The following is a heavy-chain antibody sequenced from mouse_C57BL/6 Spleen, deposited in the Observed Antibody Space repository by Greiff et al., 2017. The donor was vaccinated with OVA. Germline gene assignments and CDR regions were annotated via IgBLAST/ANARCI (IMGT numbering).Heavy chain of an antibody. J-gene: IGHJ4*01. V-gene: IGHV5-16*01. D-gene: IGHD2-1*01. Sequence: EVKLMESEGGLVQPGSSMKLSCTASGFTFSDYYMAWVRQVPEKGLEWVANINYDGSSTYYLDSLKSRFIISRDNAKNILYLQMSSLKSEDTATYYCARVNYGNSYYAMDYWGQGTSVTVSS. CDR2: INYDGSST. CDR3: ARVNYGNSYYAMDY. CDR1: GFTFSDYY.